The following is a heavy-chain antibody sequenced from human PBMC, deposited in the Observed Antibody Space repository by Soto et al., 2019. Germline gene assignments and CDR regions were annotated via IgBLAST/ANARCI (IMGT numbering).Heavy chain of an antibody. V-gene: IGHV6-1*01. D-gene: IGHD3-22*01. Sequence: SQTLSLPCAISGDSVSSNSAAWNWIRQSPSRGLEWLGRTYYRSKWYNDYAVSVKSRITINPDTSKNQFSLQLNSVTPEDTAVYYCARTPMEDYYDSSGTLIFDYWGQGTLVTVSS. CDR2: TYYRSKWYN. J-gene: IGHJ4*02. CDR1: GDSVSSNSAA. CDR3: ARTPMEDYYDSSGTLIFDY.